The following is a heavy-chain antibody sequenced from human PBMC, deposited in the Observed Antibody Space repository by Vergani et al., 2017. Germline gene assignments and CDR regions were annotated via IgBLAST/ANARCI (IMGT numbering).Heavy chain of an antibody. D-gene: IGHD3-22*01. J-gene: IGHJ4*02. V-gene: IGHV1-24*01. CDR3: AIVTDDYDSSGYYVDY. CDR1: GYSLTELT. CDR2: FDPEHGEV. Sequence: QVQLVQSGSEVRKPGASVKVSCQVSGYSLTELTIHWVRQAPGKGLEWMGGFDPEHGEVTFANHIQGRVTMTEDRSTDTAYMELSSLRPEDTALYYCAIVTDDYDSSGYYVDYWGQGTLVTVSS.